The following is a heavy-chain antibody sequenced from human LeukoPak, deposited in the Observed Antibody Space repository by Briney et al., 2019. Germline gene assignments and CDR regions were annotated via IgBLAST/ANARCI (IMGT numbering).Heavy chain of an antibody. V-gene: IGHV3-30*02. CDR3: AKEYCSGGSCYSSITLFDY. Sequence: GGSLRLSCAACGFTFSSYGMHWVRQAPGKGLEWGSFIRYDGSNKYYADSVKGRFTISRDNSKNTLYLQMNSPRAEDTAVYYCAKEYCSGGSCYSSITLFDYWGQRTLVTVSS. D-gene: IGHD2-15*01. CDR2: IRYDGSNK. CDR1: GFTFSSYG. J-gene: IGHJ4*02.